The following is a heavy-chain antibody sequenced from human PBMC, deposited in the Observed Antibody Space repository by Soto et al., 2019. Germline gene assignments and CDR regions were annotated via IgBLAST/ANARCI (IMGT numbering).Heavy chain of an antibody. Sequence: GGSLRLSCAASGFTFSSYAMHWVRQAPGKGLEWVAVISYDGNNKYYADSVKGRFTISRDNSKNTLYLQMNSLRAEDTAVYYCARDKRDLRFLEWSYYFDFWGQGTLVTVSS. CDR1: GFTFSSYA. CDR2: ISYDGNNK. D-gene: IGHD3-3*01. CDR3: ARDKRDLRFLEWSYYFDF. V-gene: IGHV3-30-3*01. J-gene: IGHJ4*02.